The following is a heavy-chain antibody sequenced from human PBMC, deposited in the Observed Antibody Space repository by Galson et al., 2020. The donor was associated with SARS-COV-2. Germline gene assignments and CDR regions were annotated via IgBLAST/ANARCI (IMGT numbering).Heavy chain of an antibody. CDR2: NYSEGSST. D-gene: IGHD3-16*01. CDR1: GFTFSSYW. CDR3: ARGDMRNDYFDY. V-gene: IGHV3-74*01. Sequence: ALHGESLKISCAASGFTFSSYWMHWVRQAPGKGLVWVSRNYSEGSSTSYADSVKGRFTISGDDAKNTLYLHMRSLRAEDTAVYYCARGDMRNDYFDYWGQGTLVTVSS. J-gene: IGHJ4*02.